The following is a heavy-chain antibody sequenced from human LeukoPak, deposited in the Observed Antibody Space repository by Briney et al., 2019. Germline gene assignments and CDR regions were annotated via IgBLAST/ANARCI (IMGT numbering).Heavy chain of an antibody. Sequence: GGSLRLSCAASGFTVSSNYMSWVCQAPGTGLEWVSVIYSGGSTYYADSVKGRFTISRDNSKNTLYLQMNSLRAEDTAVYYCARGLKQQLVRNYYYGMDVWGQGTTVTASS. J-gene: IGHJ6*02. CDR3: ARGLKQQLVRNYYYGMDV. CDR1: GFTVSSNY. D-gene: IGHD6-13*01. CDR2: IYSGGST. V-gene: IGHV3-66*01.